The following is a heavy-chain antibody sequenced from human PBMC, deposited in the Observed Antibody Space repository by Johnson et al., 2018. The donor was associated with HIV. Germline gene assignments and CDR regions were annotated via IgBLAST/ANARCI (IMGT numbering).Heavy chain of an antibody. CDR1: GFTFGDYA. V-gene: IGHV3-30*09. CDR2: VSYNEDKT. Sequence: QVQLLESGGGLVQPGRSLRLSCTASGFTFGDYAMSWVRQAPGKGLEWMAVVSYNEDKTYYADSVKGSFAISRDNSKTTLYRQMNSRRAEDTAVYYCAKGGRLTMIVVSDAFDIWGQGTMVTVSS. J-gene: IGHJ3*02. D-gene: IGHD3-22*01. CDR3: AKGGRLTMIVVSDAFDI.